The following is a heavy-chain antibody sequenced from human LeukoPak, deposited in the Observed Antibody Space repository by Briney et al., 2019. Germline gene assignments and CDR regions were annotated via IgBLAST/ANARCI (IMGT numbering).Heavy chain of an antibody. D-gene: IGHD3-10*01. CDR2: IIPILGIA. V-gene: IGHV1-69*02. J-gene: IGHJ4*02. CDR3: ARCQTKYYYGSGSYSYYFDY. Sequence: RQAPGQGXXWMGRIIPILGIANYAQKFQGRVTITADKSTSTAYMELSSLRSEDTAVYYCARCQTKYYYGSGSYSYYFDYWGQGTLVTVSS.